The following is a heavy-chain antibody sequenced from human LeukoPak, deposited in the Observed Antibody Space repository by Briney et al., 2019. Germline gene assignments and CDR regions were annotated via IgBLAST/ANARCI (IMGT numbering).Heavy chain of an antibody. CDR2: INHSGST. D-gene: IGHD3-10*01. CDR3: ARGDHPLWFGESNRWFDP. J-gene: IGHJ5*02. V-gene: IGHV4-34*01. Sequence: SETLSLTCAVYGGSFSGYYWSWIRQPPGKGLEWIGEINHSGSTNYNPSLKSRVTISVDTSKNQFSLKLSSVTAADTAVYYCARGDHPLWFGESNRWFDPCGQGTLVTVSS. CDR1: GGSFSGYY.